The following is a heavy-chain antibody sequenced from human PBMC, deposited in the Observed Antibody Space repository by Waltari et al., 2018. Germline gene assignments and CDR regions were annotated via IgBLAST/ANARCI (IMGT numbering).Heavy chain of an antibody. CDR2: IYYRRST. J-gene: IGHJ4*02. D-gene: IGHD5-18*01. CDR3: ATLQYIYGRDY. V-gene: IGHV4-39*01. Sequence: QLQLQESGPGLVKPSETLSLTCTVSGGSISSSSYYWGWIRQPPGKGLEWIGSIYYRRSTYYNPSLKSRVTISRDTSKNQFSLKLSSVTAADTAVYDCATLQYIYGRDYWGQGTLVTVSS. CDR1: GGSISSSSYY.